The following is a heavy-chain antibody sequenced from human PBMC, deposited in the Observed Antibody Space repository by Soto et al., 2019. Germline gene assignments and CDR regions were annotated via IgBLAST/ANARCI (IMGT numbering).Heavy chain of an antibody. J-gene: IGHJ6*02. Sequence: SQTLSLTCAISGDGVSSNSAAWNWIRQSPSRGLEWLGRTYYRSKWYNDYAVSVKSRITINPDASKNQFSLTMTNMDPVDTATYYCARIDCPGYYYGMDVWGQGTTVTVSS. D-gene: IGHD2-15*01. V-gene: IGHV6-1*01. CDR2: TYYRSKWYN. CDR1: GDGVSSNSAA. CDR3: ARIDCPGYYYGMDV.